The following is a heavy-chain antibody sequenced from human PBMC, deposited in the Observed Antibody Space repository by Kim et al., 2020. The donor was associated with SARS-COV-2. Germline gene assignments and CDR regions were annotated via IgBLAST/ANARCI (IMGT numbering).Heavy chain of an antibody. CDR2: INPSGGST. D-gene: IGHD2-15*01. J-gene: IGHJ5*02. Sequence: ASVKVSCKASGYTFTSYYMHWVRQAPGQGLEWMGIINPSGGSTSYAQKFQGRVTMTRDTSPSTVYMELSSLRSEDTAVYYCAGEVKYCSGGSCGFDPWGQGTLVTVSS. CDR1: GYTFTSYY. V-gene: IGHV1-46*01. CDR3: AGEVKYCSGGSCGFDP.